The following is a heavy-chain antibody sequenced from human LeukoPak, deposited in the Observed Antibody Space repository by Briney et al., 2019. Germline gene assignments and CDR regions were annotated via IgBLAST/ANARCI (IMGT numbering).Heavy chain of an antibody. CDR2: IYPRDSDT. J-gene: IGHJ4*02. CDR3: ARVTVALGGYYFDY. D-gene: IGHD4-23*01. CDR1: GYGFTNYW. Sequence: GESLKISCKGSGYGFTNYWIGWVRQMSGKGLEWMGIIYPRDSDTRYSPSFQGQVTISADKSISTAYLQWSSLKASDTAMYYCARVTVALGGYYFDYWGQGTLVTVSS. V-gene: IGHV5-51*01.